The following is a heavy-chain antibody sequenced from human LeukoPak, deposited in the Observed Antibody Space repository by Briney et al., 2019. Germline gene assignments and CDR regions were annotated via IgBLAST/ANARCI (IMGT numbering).Heavy chain of an antibody. Sequence: GGSRRLSCAASGFTFSNAWMSWVRQGPGKGLEWVGRIKSKTAGGTTDYAAPVKGRFTISRDDSKNTLYLQMNSLKTEDTAVYYCTTQRSRITMVRGVIRSDHWGQGTLDTVSS. D-gene: IGHD3-10*01. CDR2: IKSKTAGGTT. J-gene: IGHJ4*02. CDR3: TTQRSRITMVRGVIRSDH. V-gene: IGHV3-15*01. CDR1: GFTFSNAW.